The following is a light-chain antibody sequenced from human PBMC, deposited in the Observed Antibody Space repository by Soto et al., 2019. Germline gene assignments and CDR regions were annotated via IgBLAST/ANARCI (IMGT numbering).Light chain of an antibody. CDR2: GSF. J-gene: IGKJ5*01. CDR1: QSVSSN. V-gene: IGKV3-20*01. Sequence: TQSPATLSVSPGERATLSCRASQSVSSNLAWYQQKPGQAPRLLIYGSFSRATGIPDRFSGSGSGTDFTLTISRLEPEDSAVYYCQQYGTLITFGQGTRLEIK. CDR3: QQYGTLIT.